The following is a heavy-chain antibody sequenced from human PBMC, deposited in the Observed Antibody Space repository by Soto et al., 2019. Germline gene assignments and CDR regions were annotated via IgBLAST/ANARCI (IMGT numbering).Heavy chain of an antibody. Sequence: PSETLSLTCAVYGGSFSGYYWSWIRQPPGKGLEWIGEINHSGSTNYNPSLKSRVTISVDTSKNQFSLKLSSVTAADTAVYYCARGQRRVTIFGVGYNWFDPWGQGTLVTVS. CDR1: GGSFSGYY. J-gene: IGHJ5*02. CDR3: ARGQRRVTIFGVGYNWFDP. V-gene: IGHV4-34*01. D-gene: IGHD3-3*01. CDR2: INHSGST.